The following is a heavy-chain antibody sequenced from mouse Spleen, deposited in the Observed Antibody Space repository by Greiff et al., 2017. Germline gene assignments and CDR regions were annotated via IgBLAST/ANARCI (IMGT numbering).Heavy chain of an antibody. CDR2: IWWDDDK. CDR3: ARMGWAYAMDY. CDR1: GFSLSTSGMG. J-gene: IGHJ4*01. V-gene: IGHV8-8*01. Sequence: QVTLKESGPGILQPSQTLSLSCSFSGFSLSTSGMGVGWHRQPSGMGLVWLAHIWWDDDKRYNPALKSRLTISKDTSSNQVFLKIASVDTADTATYYCARMGWAYAMDYWGQGTSVTVSS. D-gene: IGHD3-3*01.